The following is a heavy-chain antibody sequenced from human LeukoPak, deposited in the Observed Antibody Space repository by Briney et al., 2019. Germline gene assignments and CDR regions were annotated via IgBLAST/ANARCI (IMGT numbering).Heavy chain of an antibody. Sequence: GGSLRLSCAASGFTFDDYAMHWVRRAPGKGLEWVSGISWNSGSIGYADSVKGRFTISRDNAKNSLYLQMNSLRAEDTALYYCAKDFYSSSWYYFDYWGQGTLVTVSS. CDR3: AKDFYSSSWYYFDY. J-gene: IGHJ4*02. CDR1: GFTFDDYA. D-gene: IGHD6-13*01. V-gene: IGHV3-9*01. CDR2: ISWNSGSI.